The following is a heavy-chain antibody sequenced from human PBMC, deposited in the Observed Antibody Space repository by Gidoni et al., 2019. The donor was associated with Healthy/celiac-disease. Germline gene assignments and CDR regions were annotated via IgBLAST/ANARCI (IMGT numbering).Heavy chain of an antibody. CDR3: AKSGTGDWEDPFDY. J-gene: IGHJ4*02. V-gene: IGHV3-9*01. CDR1: GFTFADYA. Sequence: EVQLVESGGGLVQPGRSLRLSCAAPGFTFADYAMHWVRQAPGKGLEWVSGISWNSGSIGYADSVKGRFTISRDNAKNSLYLQMNSLRAEDTALYYCAKSGTGDWEDPFDYWGQGTLVTVSS. D-gene: IGHD7-27*01. CDR2: ISWNSGSI.